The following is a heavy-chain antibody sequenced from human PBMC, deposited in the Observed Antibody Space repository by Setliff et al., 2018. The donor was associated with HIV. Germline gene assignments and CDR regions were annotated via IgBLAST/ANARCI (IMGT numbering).Heavy chain of an antibody. V-gene: IGHV4-59*01. Sequence: SETLSLTCTVSGVSITSYFWSWIRQPPGKGLEWIGFTYYSGSTSGGTNYNPSLKSRVTISLDTSKNQFSLNLSSVTAADTAVYYCASSLNGDSEPWYFDLWGRGTLVTVSS. CDR3: ASSLNGDSEPWYFDL. CDR2: TYYSGST. CDR1: GVSITSYF. J-gene: IGHJ2*01. D-gene: IGHD4-17*01.